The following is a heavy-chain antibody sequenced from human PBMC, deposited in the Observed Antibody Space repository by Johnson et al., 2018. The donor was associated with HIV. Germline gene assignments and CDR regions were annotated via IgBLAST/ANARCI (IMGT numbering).Heavy chain of an antibody. CDR2: ICWNSGSI. Sequence: VQLVESGGGVVQPGRSVRLSCAASGLNFSDYGMHWVRQAPGKGLEWVAGICWNSGSIGYADPVKGGFSIPSDNAKNSLYLQMNSLRAEDSALYYCARDPFPRFYAFDVWGQGTMVTVSS. CDR1: GLNFSDYG. V-gene: IGHV3-9*01. J-gene: IGHJ3*01. CDR3: ARDPFPRFYAFDV.